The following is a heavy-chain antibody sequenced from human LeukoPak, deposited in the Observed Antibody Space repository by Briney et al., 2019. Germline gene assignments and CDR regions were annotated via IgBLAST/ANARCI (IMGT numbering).Heavy chain of an antibody. CDR1: GFTLSSYG. CDR2: IKQDGSEK. J-gene: IGHJ3*02. Sequence: GGSLRLSCAASGFTLSSYGMHWVRQAPGKGLEWVANIKQDGSEKYYVDSVKGRFTISRDNAKNSLYLQMNSLRAEDTAVYYCARSFPVATDAFDIWGQGTMVTVSS. D-gene: IGHD6-19*01. V-gene: IGHV3-7*01. CDR3: ARSFPVATDAFDI.